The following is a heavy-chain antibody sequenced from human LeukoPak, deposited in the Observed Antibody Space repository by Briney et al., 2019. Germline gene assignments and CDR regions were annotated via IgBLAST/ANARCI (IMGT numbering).Heavy chain of an antibody. CDR2: ISGSGGST. CDR1: GFTFSSYA. D-gene: IGHD3-9*01. Sequence: GGSLRLSCAASGFTFSSYAMSWVRQAPGKGLEWVSAISGSGGSTYYADSVKGQFTISRDNSKNTLYLQMNSLRAEDTAVYYCAKDPTALRYFDWLLGPNLVTALYWGQGTLVTVSS. CDR3: AKDPTALRYFDWLLGPNLVTALY. V-gene: IGHV3-23*01. J-gene: IGHJ4*02.